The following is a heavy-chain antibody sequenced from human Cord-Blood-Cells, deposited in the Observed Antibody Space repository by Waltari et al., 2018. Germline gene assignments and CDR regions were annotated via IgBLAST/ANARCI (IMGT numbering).Heavy chain of an antibody. CDR3: ARHNGGGDAFDI. J-gene: IGHJ3*02. CDR2: IYYSGST. CDR1: GGSISSSSYY. Sequence: QLQLQESGPGLVKPSETLSLTCTVSGGSISSSSYYWGWIRQPPGKGLEWIGSIYYSGSTYYHPSLKSGVTISVDTSKNQFSLKLSSVTAADTAVYYCARHNGGGDAFDIWGQGTMVTVSS. V-gene: IGHV4-39*01. D-gene: IGHD3-16*01.